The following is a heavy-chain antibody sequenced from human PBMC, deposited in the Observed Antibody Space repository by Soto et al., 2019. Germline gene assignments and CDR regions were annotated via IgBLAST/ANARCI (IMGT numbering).Heavy chain of an antibody. CDR3: ARDGDYFGSGSPPLLSK. CDR1: GGSITSGGYC. V-gene: IGHV4-31*03. CDR2: IYYSGSS. J-gene: IGHJ4*02. D-gene: IGHD3-10*01. Sequence: QVQLQESGPGLVKPSQTLSLTCTVSGGSITSGGYCWTWIRQHPVKGMEWMGHIYYSGSSSYNPSLKSRLTISRDTSKNQCSLKLSSVTAADMAVYYCARDGDYFGSGSPPLLSKWGQGTLVTVSS.